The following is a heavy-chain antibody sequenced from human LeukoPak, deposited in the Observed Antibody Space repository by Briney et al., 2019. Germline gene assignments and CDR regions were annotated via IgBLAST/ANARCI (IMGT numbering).Heavy chain of an antibody. Sequence: PGGSLRLSCAASGFTFDDYAMHWVRQAPGKGLEWVSGISWNSGSIGYADSVKGRFTISRDNAKSSLYLQMNSLRAEDMALYYCAKGSDSSGYYGVDYWGQGTLVTVSS. CDR1: GFTFDDYA. D-gene: IGHD3-22*01. J-gene: IGHJ4*02. CDR3: AKGSDSSGYYGVDY. V-gene: IGHV3-9*03. CDR2: ISWNSGSI.